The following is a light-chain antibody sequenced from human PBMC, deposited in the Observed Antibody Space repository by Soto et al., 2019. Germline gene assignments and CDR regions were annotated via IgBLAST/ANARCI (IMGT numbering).Light chain of an antibody. Sequence: QSVLAQPASVSGSPGQSITISCTGTSDDIGVYNYVSWYQHHPGKGPKLIIFDVDNRPSGVSDRFFGSKSGNTASLTISGLQPEDEAHYHCCAYADTFYVFGTGTKVTVL. J-gene: IGLJ1*01. CDR3: CAYADTFYV. V-gene: IGLV2-14*01. CDR2: DVD. CDR1: SDDIGVYNY.